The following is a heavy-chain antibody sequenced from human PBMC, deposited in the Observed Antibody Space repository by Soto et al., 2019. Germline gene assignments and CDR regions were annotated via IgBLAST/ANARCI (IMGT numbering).Heavy chain of an antibody. J-gene: IGHJ4*02. CDR2: VYHSGST. V-gene: IGHV4-59*01. D-gene: IGHD6-13*01. Sequence: SETLSLTCSVSGGSMRNYYWNWLRQPPGRGLEWIGYVYHSGSTNYNPSLKSRVSMSVDVSRNHFSLTLHSVTAADTAVYFCTSSYSSTSTPEYWGQETLVTVSS. CDR1: GGSMRNYY. CDR3: TSSYSSTSTPEY.